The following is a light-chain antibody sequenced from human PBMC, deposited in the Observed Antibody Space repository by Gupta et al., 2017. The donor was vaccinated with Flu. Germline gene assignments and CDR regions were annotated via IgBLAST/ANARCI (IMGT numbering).Light chain of an antibody. V-gene: IGKV1-39*01. CDR3: QQRDSTPYI. J-gene: IGKJ2*01. Sequence: DIQMTQSPSSLSASVGDRVTITCRSSQSISNYLNWYQQRPGKGPELLIHAASSLQSGVPSRFSGSGSGTDFTLTISRLQPEDFATYYCQQRDSTPYIFGQGTKLEIK. CDR2: AAS. CDR1: QSISNY.